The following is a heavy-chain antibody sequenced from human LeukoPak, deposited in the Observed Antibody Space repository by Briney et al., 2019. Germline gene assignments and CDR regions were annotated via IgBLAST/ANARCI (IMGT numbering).Heavy chain of an antibody. D-gene: IGHD3-22*01. Sequence: PGGSLRLSCAAAGFTLSSYEMNWVRQAPGNGLEWVSYISSTGSTIYYADSVKGRFTISRDNAKNSLYLQMNSLRAEDTAVYYCASDYYDRSQYWGQGTLVTVSS. V-gene: IGHV3-48*03. CDR2: ISSTGSTI. CDR3: ASDYYDRSQY. CDR1: GFTLSSYE. J-gene: IGHJ4*02.